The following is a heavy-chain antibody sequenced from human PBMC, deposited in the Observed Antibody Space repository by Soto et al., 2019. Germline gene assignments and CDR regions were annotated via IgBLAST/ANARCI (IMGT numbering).Heavy chain of an antibody. V-gene: IGHV4-59*01. CDR2: IYYSGST. D-gene: IGHD5-12*01. CDR1: GGSISSYY. CDR3: ARDRYAGAWFDP. J-gene: IGHJ5*02. Sequence: SETLSLTCTVSGGSISSYYWSWIRQPPGKGLEWIGYIYYSGSTNYNPSLKSRVTISVDTSKNQFSLKLSSVTAADTAVYYCARDRYAGAWFDPWGQGTLVTVSS.